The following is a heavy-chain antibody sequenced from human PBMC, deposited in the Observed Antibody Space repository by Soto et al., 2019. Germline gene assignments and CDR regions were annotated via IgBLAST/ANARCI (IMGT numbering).Heavy chain of an antibody. CDR3: AHSSEVTNYDFWSGYYTNWFDP. CDR1: GFSLSTSGVG. V-gene: IGHV2-5*02. J-gene: IGHJ5*02. CDR2: IYWDDDK. D-gene: IGHD3-3*01. Sequence: SGPTLVKPTQTLTLTCTFSGFSLSTSGVGVGWIRQPPGKALEWLALIYWDDDKRYSPSLKSRLTITKDTSKNQVVLTMTNMDPVDTATYYCAHSSEVTNYDFWSGYYTNWFDPWGQGTLVTVSS.